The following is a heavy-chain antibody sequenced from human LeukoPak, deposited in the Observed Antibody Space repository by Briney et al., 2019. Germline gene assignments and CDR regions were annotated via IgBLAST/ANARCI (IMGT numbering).Heavy chain of an antibody. Sequence: GGSLRLSCAASGFTFGSYAMNWVRQAPGKGLEWVSAISGSGGVTYYADSVKGRFTISRDNSKNTLYLQMNSLRAEDTAVYYCAKSYYYGSGRWGEYYFDYWGQGTLVTVSS. V-gene: IGHV3-23*01. CDR1: GFTFGSYA. J-gene: IGHJ4*02. CDR3: AKSYYYGSGRWGEYYFDY. CDR2: ISGSGGVT. D-gene: IGHD3-10*01.